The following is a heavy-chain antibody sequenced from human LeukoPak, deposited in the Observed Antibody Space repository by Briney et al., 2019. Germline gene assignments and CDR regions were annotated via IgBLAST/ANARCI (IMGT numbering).Heavy chain of an antibody. CDR3: AGGGPDYGDYIAD. V-gene: IGHV1-2*02. J-gene: IGHJ4*02. D-gene: IGHD4-17*01. Sequence: ASVKVSCKASGYTFTSYDINWVRQATGQGLEWMGWINPNSGGTNYAQKFQGRVTMTRDTSISTAYMELSRLRSDDTAVYYCAGGGPDYGDYIADWGQGTLVTVSS. CDR1: GYTFTSYD. CDR2: INPNSGGT.